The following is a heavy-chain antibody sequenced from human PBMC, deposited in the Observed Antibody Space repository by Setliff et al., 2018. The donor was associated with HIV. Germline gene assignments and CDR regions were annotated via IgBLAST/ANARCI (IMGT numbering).Heavy chain of an antibody. D-gene: IGHD3-10*01. CDR2: VYHSGST. V-gene: IGHV4-38-2*01. Sequence: SETLSLTCAVSGYSISTAYYWGWIRQPPGKGLEWIGSVYHSGSTYYNPSLKSRVTISVDTSKNQFSLKLSSVTAADTAVYYCARTYYYGSGSSNWFDPWGQGTLVTVSS. CDR3: ARTYYYGSGSSNWFDP. CDR1: GYSISTAYY. J-gene: IGHJ5*02.